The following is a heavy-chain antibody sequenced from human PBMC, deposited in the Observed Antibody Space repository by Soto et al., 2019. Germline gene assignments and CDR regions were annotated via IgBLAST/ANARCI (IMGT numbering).Heavy chain of an antibody. V-gene: IGHV2-5*02. D-gene: IGHD6-19*01. CDR3: TPIHSGVYNCGWYRLSFDS. CDR1: GFSLSATGVG. J-gene: IGHJ4*02. CDR2: IYWDDDK. Sequence: QITLRESGPTLVKPTQTLTLTCTFSGFSLSATGVGVGWIRRPPGKALEWLALIYWDDDKRYSPSLMSRLTITNDASNTPVDLTMTDLDPVDTATSFCTPIHSGVYNCGWYRLSFDSWGQGTLVTVSS.